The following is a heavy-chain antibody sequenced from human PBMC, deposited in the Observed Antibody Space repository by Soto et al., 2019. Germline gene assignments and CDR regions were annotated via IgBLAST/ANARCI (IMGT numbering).Heavy chain of an antibody. CDR2: IYYSGST. J-gene: IGHJ4*02. D-gene: IGHD1-26*01. CDR1: GGSVSSGSYY. Sequence: SETLSLTCTVSGGSVSSGSYYWSWIRQPPGKGLEWIGYIYYSGSTIYNPSLKSRDTISVDTSKNQFSLKLSSVTAADTAVYYCARVSIVGATIRFDYWGQGTLVTVSS. V-gene: IGHV4-61*01. CDR3: ARVSIVGATIRFDY.